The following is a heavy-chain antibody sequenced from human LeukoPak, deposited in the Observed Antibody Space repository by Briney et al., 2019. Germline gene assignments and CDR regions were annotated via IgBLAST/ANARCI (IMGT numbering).Heavy chain of an antibody. CDR2: ISSSGSTI. J-gene: IGHJ4*02. D-gene: IGHD1-26*01. CDR3: AREWELEEIDY. V-gene: IGHV3-11*01. CDR1: GFTVSSDY. Sequence: GGSLRLSCAASGFTVSSDYMSWVRQAPGKGLEWVSYISSSGSTIYYADSVKGRFTISRDNAKNSLYLQMNSLRAEDTAVYYCAREWELEEIDYWGQGTLVTVSS.